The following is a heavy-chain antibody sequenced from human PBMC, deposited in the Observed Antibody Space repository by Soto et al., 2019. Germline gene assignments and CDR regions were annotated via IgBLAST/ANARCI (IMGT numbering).Heavy chain of an antibody. CDR1: GYTFSTYA. D-gene: IGHD1-1*01. Sequence: ASVKVSCKASGYTFSTYAIHWVRQAPGQSLEWMGWLNGGTGQTRYSQRFQDRVTITRDTSASTAYMEVRSLRPEDTAVYYCARGKGMEENYYYYGMDIWGQGTTVTVSS. J-gene: IGHJ6*02. CDR3: ARGKGMEENYYYYGMDI. CDR2: LNGGTGQT. V-gene: IGHV1-3*01.